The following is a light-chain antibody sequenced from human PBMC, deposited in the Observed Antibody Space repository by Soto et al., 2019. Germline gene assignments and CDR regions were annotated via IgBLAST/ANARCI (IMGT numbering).Light chain of an antibody. J-gene: IGLJ2*01. CDR1: SSDVGGYNY. Sequence: QSALTQPASVSGSPGQSITISCTGTSSDVGGYNYVSWYQQHPGKAPKLMIYDVSNRPSGVSNRFYGYKSGNTASLTISGLQAENEDDYYCSSYTSSSTLVVFGGGTKLTVL. CDR2: DVS. V-gene: IGLV2-14*01. CDR3: SSYTSSSTLVV.